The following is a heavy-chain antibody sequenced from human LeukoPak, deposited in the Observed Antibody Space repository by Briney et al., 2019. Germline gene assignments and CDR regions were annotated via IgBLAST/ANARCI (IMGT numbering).Heavy chain of an antibody. CDR1: GFSFNNYA. D-gene: IGHD4-11*01. CDR3: AKRALTVTTPGDAFDI. J-gene: IGHJ3*02. V-gene: IGHV3-23*01. CDR2: ISGGGDAT. Sequence: GGSLRLSCAASGFSFNNYAMSWVRQAPGKGLEWVSAISGGGDATKYADSVKGRFTISRDNSKNTLYLQMNSLRAEDTAVYYCAKRALTVTTPGDAFDIWGQGTMVTVSS.